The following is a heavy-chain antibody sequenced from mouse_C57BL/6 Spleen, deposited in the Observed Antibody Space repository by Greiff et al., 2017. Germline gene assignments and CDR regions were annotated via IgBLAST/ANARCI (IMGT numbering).Heavy chain of an antibody. Sequence: EVKVVETGGGLVQPGGSLKLPCAASGFTFSDYGMAWVRQAPRKGLEWVAFISNLAYSIYYADTVTGRFTISRENARNTLYVEMSSLRSEDTAKYCCTRQDGGDTYWYFDVWGTGTTVTVSS. CDR2: ISNLAYSI. CDR1: GFTFSDYG. D-gene: IGHD1-1*02. V-gene: IGHV5-15*01. J-gene: IGHJ1*03. CDR3: TRQDGGDTYWYFDV.